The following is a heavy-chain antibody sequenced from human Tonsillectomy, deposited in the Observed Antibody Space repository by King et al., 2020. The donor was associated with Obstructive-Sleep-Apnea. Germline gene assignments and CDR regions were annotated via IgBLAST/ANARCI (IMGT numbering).Heavy chain of an antibody. J-gene: IGHJ4*02. CDR3: ARGPSLGEENDY. CDR1: GDSISTSYY. D-gene: IGHD2-21*01. CDR2: IYYSGST. V-gene: IGHV4-39*07. Sequence: QLQESGPGLVTPSETLSLTCTVSGDSISTSYYWTWIRQPPGKGLEWIGSIYYSGSTYYNPSLKSRVTISVDTSKNQFSLNLSSVTAADTAVYYCARGPSLGEENDYWGQGTLVTVSS.